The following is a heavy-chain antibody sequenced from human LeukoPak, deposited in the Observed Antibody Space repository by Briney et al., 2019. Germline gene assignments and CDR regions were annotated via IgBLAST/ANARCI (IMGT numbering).Heavy chain of an antibody. CDR2: ISYDGSNK. CDR1: GFTFSSYA. CDR3: ANPGGY. D-gene: IGHD1-14*01. J-gene: IGHJ4*02. V-gene: IGHV3-30*04. Sequence: PGGSLRLSCAASGFTFSSYAMHWVRQAPGKGLEWVAVISYDGSNKYYADSVKGRFTISRDNSKNTLYLQMNSLRAEDTAVYYCANPGGYWGQGTLVTVSS.